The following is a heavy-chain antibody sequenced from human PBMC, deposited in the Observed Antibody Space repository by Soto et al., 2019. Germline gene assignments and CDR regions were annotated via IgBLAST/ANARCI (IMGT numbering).Heavy chain of an antibody. J-gene: IGHJ5*02. D-gene: IGHD2-2*01. V-gene: IGHV4-34*01. CDR1: GGSFSGYY. Sequence: TSETLSLTCAVYGGSFSGYYWSWIRQPPGKGQELIGEINHSGSTNYNLSLKSRVTISVDTSKYQFSLKLSSVTAADTAVYYCARGGPDIVVVPAAPTNWFDPWGQGTLVTVSS. CDR3: ARGGPDIVVVPAAPTNWFDP. CDR2: INHSGST.